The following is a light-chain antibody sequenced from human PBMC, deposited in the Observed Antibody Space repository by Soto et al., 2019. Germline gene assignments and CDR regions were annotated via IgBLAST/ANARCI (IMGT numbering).Light chain of an antibody. CDR3: QQYNNWPPYT. CDR2: GAS. V-gene: IGKV3-15*01. J-gene: IGKJ2*01. Sequence: EIVMTQSPATLSVSPGERATLSCRASQTINSNLAWYQQKPGQAPRLLINGASIRFTGIPARFSGSGSGTEFTLTISSLQSEDLAVYYCQQYNNWPPYTFGQGTKLEIK. CDR1: QTINSN.